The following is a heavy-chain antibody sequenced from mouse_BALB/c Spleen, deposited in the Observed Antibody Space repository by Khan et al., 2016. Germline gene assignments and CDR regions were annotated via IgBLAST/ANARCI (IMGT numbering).Heavy chain of an antibody. CDR1: GFDFSRYW. D-gene: IGHD2-1*01. Sequence: EVQLQESGGGLVQPGGSLKLSCAASGFDFSRYWMSWVRQAPGKGLEWIGEINPDSSTINYTPSLKDKFIISRDNAKNTLYLQMSKVRSEDTAIYYCARGRWYGAMDYWGQGTSVTVSS. V-gene: IGHV4-1*02. CDR2: INPDSSTI. CDR3: ARGRWYGAMDY. J-gene: IGHJ4*01.